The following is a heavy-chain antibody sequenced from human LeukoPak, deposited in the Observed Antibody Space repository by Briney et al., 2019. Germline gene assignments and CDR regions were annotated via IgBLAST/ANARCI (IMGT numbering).Heavy chain of an antibody. CDR1: GYTLTELS. J-gene: IGHJ6*02. V-gene: IGHV1-24*01. CDR3: ARDIPLTITMIVGKAYGMDV. D-gene: IGHD3-22*01. Sequence: AASVKVSCKVSGYTLTELSMHWVRQAPGKGLEWMGGFDPEDGETIYAQKFQGRVTITADESTSTAYMELSSLRSEDTAVYYCARDIPLTITMIVGKAYGMDVWGQGTTVTVSS. CDR2: FDPEDGET.